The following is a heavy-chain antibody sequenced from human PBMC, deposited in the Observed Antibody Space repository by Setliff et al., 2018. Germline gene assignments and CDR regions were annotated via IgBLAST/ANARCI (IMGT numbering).Heavy chain of an antibody. J-gene: IGHJ6*02. V-gene: IGHV3-7*01. CDR1: GFTFSSYW. CDR2: IKQDGSAK. D-gene: IGHD4-17*01. Sequence: GGSLILSCAASGFTFSSYWMTWVRQAPGRGLEWVANIKQDGSAKYYVDSVKGRFTISRDNAKNSLYLQMNSLRAEDTAVYYCARGRRLRSALYYYYGMDVWGQGTTVTVSS. CDR3: ARGRRLRSALYYYYGMDV.